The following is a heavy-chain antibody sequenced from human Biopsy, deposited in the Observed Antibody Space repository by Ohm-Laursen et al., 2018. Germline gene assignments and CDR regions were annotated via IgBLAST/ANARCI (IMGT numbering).Heavy chain of an antibody. V-gene: IGHV4-34*01. D-gene: IGHD3-3*01. CDR3: ARQVDFWSGYVDY. Sequence: GTLSLTWAVYGESFNGYYWSWIRQTPGKGLEWIGEINHSGRTNYNPSLKSRVTISVDTSNNQFSLKLRSVTAADTAVYYCARQVDFWSGYVDYWGQGTLVAVSS. CDR1: GESFNGYY. CDR2: INHSGRT. J-gene: IGHJ4*02.